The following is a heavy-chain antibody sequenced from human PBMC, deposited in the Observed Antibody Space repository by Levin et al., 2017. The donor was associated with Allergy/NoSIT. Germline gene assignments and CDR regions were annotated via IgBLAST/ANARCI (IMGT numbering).Heavy chain of an antibody. CDR1: GGSVSGAGYY. CDR2: IYNSGTT. V-gene: IGHV4-61*08. J-gene: IGHJ4*02. CDR3: AREDGDYSHY. Sequence: SETLSLTCTVSGGSVSGAGYYWNWLRQPPGTGLEWIGYIYNSGTTDYNPSLKSRVTISVDTSKNQFSLRLSSVTAADTAVYYCAREDGDYSHYWGQGTLVTVSS. D-gene: IGHD4-17*01.